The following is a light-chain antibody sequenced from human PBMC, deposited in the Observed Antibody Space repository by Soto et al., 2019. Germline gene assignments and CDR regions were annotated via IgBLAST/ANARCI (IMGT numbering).Light chain of an antibody. Sequence: QSVLTQPASVSGSPGQSITISCTGTSSDVGGYNYVSWYQQHPGKAPKLMIYDVRNRASGASNRFSGSKSGNTASLTIYGLQAEDDFYYYCTSYTSSSTLYVFCTGPKVAVL. CDR2: DVR. V-gene: IGLV2-14*01. CDR3: TSYTSSSTLYV. J-gene: IGLJ1*01. CDR1: SSDVGGYNY.